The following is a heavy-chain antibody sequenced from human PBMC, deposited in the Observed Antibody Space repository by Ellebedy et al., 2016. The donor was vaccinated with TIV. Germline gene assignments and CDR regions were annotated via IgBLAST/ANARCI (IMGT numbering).Heavy chain of an antibody. CDR3: ARALRYCGGDCSYLFDY. CDR2: LFSKDEK. Sequence: SGPTLVKPTETLTLTCTVSGFSLSNIIMGVSWFRQPPGKALEWLANLFSKDEKSSNPSLKSRPTIPKDTAKSQVILTMTDLDPVETATYYCARALRYCGGDCSYLFDYWGQGTLVPVSS. V-gene: IGHV2-26*01. CDR1: GFSLSNIIMG. D-gene: IGHD2-21*02. J-gene: IGHJ4*02.